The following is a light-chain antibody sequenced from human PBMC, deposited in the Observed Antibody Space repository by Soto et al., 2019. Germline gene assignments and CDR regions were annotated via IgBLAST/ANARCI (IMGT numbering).Light chain of an antibody. CDR1: QGISSY. V-gene: IGKV1-9*01. Sequence: DIQLTRSPSFLSASVGDRVTITCRASQGISSYLAWYQQKPGKAPKLLIYAASTLQSGVPLRFSGSGSGTSFTLTISSLQPEDFATYYCQQLLSYPITFGQGTRLEIK. J-gene: IGKJ5*01. CDR3: QQLLSYPIT. CDR2: AAS.